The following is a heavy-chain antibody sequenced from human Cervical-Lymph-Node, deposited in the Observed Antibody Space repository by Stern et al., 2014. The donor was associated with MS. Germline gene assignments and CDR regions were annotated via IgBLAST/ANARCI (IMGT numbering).Heavy chain of an antibody. CDR1: GGSISSGGYS. D-gene: IGHD4-17*01. CDR2: IYHSGST. V-gene: IGHV4-30-2*01. J-gene: IGHJ3*02. Sequence: VQLVESGSGLVKPSQTLSLTCAVSGGSISSGGYSWSWIRQPPGKGLEWIGYIYHSGSTYYNPSLKSRVTISVDRSKNKVVLKLSSVTAADTAVYYCARSSTVTPNAFDIWGQGTMVTVSS. CDR3: ARSSTVTPNAFDI.